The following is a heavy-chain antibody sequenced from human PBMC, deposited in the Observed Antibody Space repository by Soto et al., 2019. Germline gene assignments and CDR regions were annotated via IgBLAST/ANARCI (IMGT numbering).Heavy chain of an antibody. J-gene: IGHJ4*02. V-gene: IGHV5-51*01. Sequence: EVQLVQSGAEVKKPGESLQISCKASGYSFTNYWIGWVRQMPGKGLEWMGIIDPGDSEIRYSPSFQGQVTISADKSTSTAYLQWSSLKASDTAMYYCARLSSSSYPYYFDYWGQGTLVTVSS. D-gene: IGHD6-6*01. CDR3: ARLSSSSYPYYFDY. CDR1: GYSFTNYW. CDR2: IDPGDSEI.